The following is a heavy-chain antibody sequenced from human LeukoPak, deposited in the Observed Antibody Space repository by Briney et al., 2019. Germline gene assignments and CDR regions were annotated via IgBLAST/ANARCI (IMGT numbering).Heavy chain of an antibody. D-gene: IGHD1-7*01. CDR3: AKSPEYNWNYELGFDP. V-gene: IGHV3-23*01. Sequence: GGSLRLSCAASGFTFSSYAMSWVRQAPGKGLEWVSVISGSGGSTYYADSVKGRFTISRDNSKNTLYLQMNSLRAEDTAVYYCAKSPEYNWNYELGFDPWGQGTLVTVSS. CDR1: GFTFSSYA. J-gene: IGHJ5*02. CDR2: ISGSGGST.